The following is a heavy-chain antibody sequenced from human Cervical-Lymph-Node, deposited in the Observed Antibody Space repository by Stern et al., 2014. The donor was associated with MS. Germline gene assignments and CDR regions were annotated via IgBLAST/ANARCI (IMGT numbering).Heavy chain of an antibody. V-gene: IGHV4-61*03. CDR1: SVTSSSYY. Sequence: SVTSSSYYWSWVRQSPGKGLEWIGHVHYSGKTSYNPSLKSRVSISVDTSKNHFSLRLDSVTAADTAVYYCVRDGLTGSDYWGQGTLVAGSS. CDR3: VRDGLTGSDY. J-gene: IGHJ4*02. CDR2: VHYSGKT. D-gene: IGHD1-20*01.